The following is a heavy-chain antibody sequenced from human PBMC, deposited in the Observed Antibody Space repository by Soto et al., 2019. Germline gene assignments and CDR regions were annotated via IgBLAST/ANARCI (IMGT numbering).Heavy chain of an antibody. D-gene: IGHD6-19*01. CDR1: GFNFSSYV. Sequence: QVQLVESGGGVVQPGRSLRLSCAASGFNFSSYVMHWVRQAPGKGLEWVAVIWYDGGNKYYADSVKGRFTISRDNSKNTLYLQMTSLRAGVTAVYYCARDGKWLRRDGLRSSYYFDYWGQGTLVTVSS. J-gene: IGHJ4*02. V-gene: IGHV3-33*01. CDR3: ARDGKWLRRDGLRSSYYFDY. CDR2: IWYDGGNK.